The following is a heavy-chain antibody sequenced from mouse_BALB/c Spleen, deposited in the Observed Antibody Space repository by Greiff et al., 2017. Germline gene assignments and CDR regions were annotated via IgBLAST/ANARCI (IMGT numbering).Heavy chain of an antibody. CDR1: GFTFSSYT. CDR3: TRDRGNYYFDY. D-gene: IGHD2-1*01. V-gene: IGHV5-6-4*01. Sequence: EVQRVESGGGLVKPGGSLKLSCAASGFTFSSYTMSWVRQTPEKRLAWVATISSGGSYTYYPDSVKGRFTISRDNAKNTLYLQMSSLKSEDTAMYYCTRDRGNYYFDYWGQGTTLTVAS. CDR2: ISSGGSYT. J-gene: IGHJ2*01.